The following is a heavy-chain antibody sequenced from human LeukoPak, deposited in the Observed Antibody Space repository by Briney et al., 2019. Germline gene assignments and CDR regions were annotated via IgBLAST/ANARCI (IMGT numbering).Heavy chain of an antibody. J-gene: IGHJ5*02. CDR1: GDSIRSYY. D-gene: IGHD3-22*01. CDR2: IYYSGST. V-gene: IGHV4-59*01. Sequence: PSETLSLTCTVSGDSIRSYYWSWIRQPPGKGLEWIGFIYYSGSTTYNPSLKSRVTISIYTSKNQFSLKLGSVTAADTAVYYCARERKNYYDSSSPTFDPWGQGTLVTVSS. CDR3: ARERKNYYDSSSPTFDP.